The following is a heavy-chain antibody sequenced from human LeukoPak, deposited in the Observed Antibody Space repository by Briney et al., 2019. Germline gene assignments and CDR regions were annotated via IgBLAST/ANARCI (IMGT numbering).Heavy chain of an antibody. CDR3: ARDSAAAPQWVS. Sequence: GGSLRLSCAASGFTVSRNYMTWVRQAPGKGLEWVSLIYSGGSTYYADSVKGRFIISRDNSKNTLYLQMNSLRAEDTAVYYCARDSAAAPQWVSWGPGELVTVSS. V-gene: IGHV3-66*01. CDR2: IYSGGST. CDR1: GFTVSRNY. J-gene: IGHJ4*02. D-gene: IGHD6-19*01.